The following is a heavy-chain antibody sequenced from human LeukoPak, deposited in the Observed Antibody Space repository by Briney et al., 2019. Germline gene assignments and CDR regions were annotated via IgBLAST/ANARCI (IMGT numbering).Heavy chain of an antibody. CDR1: GGALSSGGYY. D-gene: IGHD6-13*01. CDR3: ARDNIPVAGTGLSWFDP. Sequence: PSETVSLTCTVSGGALSSGGYYWTWIRQPPGKGLEWIGNIYHSGTPYYNPSLKGRVTLSVDRSKNQFPLKMTSVTAADTAVYYCARDNIPVAGTGLSWFDPWGQGTLVTVSS. CDR2: IYHSGTP. J-gene: IGHJ5*02. V-gene: IGHV4-30-2*01.